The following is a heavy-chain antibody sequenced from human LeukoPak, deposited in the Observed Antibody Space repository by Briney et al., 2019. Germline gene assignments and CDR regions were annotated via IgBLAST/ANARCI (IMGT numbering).Heavy chain of an antibody. Sequence: GGSLRLSCAVSGFSVTNNYMSWDRQAPGKGLEWVSVFYVGGATYYADSVKGRFTISRDNSENTLYLQMKSLRAEDTAVYYCARGDRYNFFDYWGQGTLVTVSS. CDR1: GFSVTNNY. CDR3: ARGDRYNFFDY. CDR2: FYVGGAT. V-gene: IGHV3-53*01. D-gene: IGHD5-24*01. J-gene: IGHJ4*02.